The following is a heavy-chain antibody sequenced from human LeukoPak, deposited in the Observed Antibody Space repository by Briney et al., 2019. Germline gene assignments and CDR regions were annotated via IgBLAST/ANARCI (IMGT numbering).Heavy chain of an antibody. V-gene: IGHV3-48*04. Sequence: GGSLRLSCAASGFTFSSYSMNWVRQAPGKGLEWISYITSTSTTIYYADSVKGRFTVSRDNAKNSLYLQMNGLRAEDTAVYYCAKSSGTAQWDLGQGTLVTVSS. CDR1: GFTFSSYS. CDR2: ITSTSTTI. CDR3: AKSSGTAQWD. J-gene: IGHJ4*02. D-gene: IGHD3-10*01.